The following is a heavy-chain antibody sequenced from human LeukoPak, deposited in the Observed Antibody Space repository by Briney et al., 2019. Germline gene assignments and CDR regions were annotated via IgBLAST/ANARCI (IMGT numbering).Heavy chain of an antibody. Sequence: GGSLRLSCAASGFTVSSNYMSWVRQAPGKGLEWVSVIYSGGSTYYADSVKGRFTISRDNSKNTLYLQMNSLGAEDTAVYYCAVSDYGDDGWVYWGQGTLVTVSS. CDR1: GFTVSSNY. CDR3: AVSDYGDDGWVY. D-gene: IGHD4-17*01. J-gene: IGHJ4*02. CDR2: IYSGGST. V-gene: IGHV3-53*01.